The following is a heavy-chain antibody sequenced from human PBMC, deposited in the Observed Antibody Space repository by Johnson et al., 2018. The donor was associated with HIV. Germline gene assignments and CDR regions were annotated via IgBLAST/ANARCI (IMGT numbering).Heavy chain of an antibody. CDR2: ISGSGGST. V-gene: IGHV3-23*04. D-gene: IGHD2-21*01. J-gene: IGHJ3*02. CDR3: AKVGGLVIFSQLVDAFDI. CDR1: GFMFNNYA. Sequence: VQLVESGGALVQRGGSLRLSCAASGFMFNNYAMGWVRQAPGKGLEWVAGISGSGGSTYYADSVKGRFTISRDNSKNTLYLQMNSLRAEDTAVYYCAKVGGLVIFSQLVDAFDIWGQGTMVTVSS.